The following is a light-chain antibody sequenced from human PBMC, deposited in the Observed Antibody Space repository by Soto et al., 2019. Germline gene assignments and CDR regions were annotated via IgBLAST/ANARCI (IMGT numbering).Light chain of an antibody. CDR1: QIAGNF. Sequence: IVMSQSPAALSVSPGETASLSCRSRQIAGNFLAWYQQKPGQAPRLLIYYISTRATGIPARFSGSGSGTEFTLTINSLQSEDSAVYYCQQHNQWPIPFGQGTRLEVK. J-gene: IGKJ5*01. V-gene: IGKV3D-15*01. CDR3: QQHNQWPIP. CDR2: YIS.